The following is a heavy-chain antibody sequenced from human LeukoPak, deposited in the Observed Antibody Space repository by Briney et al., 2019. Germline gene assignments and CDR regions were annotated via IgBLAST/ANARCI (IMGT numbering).Heavy chain of an antibody. CDR1: GDSISSNY. V-gene: IGHV4-59*07. J-gene: IGHJ1*01. D-gene: IGHD4-17*01. CDR2: ISNSGST. Sequence: SDTLSLTCTVSGDSISSNYWSWLRQPPGKGLEWLGYISNSGSTKYNPSLRSRVTISVDTPKNLFSLKLTSMTAADTAFYYCARCRDEFADYGFTSWGQGTLVTVSS. CDR3: ARCRDEFADYGFTS.